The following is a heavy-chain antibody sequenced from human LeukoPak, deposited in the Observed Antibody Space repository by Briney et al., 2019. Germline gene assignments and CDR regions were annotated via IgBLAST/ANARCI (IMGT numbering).Heavy chain of an antibody. CDR2: IYYSGST. Sequence: SETLSLTCTVSGGSISSYYWSWIRQPPGKGLEWIGYIYYSGSTNYNPSLKSRVTISVDTSKNQFSLKLSSVTAADTAVYYCASIRPNYYDSSGYYPIFPYFDYWGQGTLVTVSS. CDR1: GGSISSYY. D-gene: IGHD3-22*01. CDR3: ASIRPNYYDSSGYYPIFPYFDY. V-gene: IGHV4-59*01. J-gene: IGHJ4*02.